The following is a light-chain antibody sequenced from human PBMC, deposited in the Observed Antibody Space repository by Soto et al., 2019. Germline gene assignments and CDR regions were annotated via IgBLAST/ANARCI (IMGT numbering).Light chain of an antibody. V-gene: IGKV1-33*01. CDR1: QDISNH. Sequence: DIQMTQSPSSLSASVGDRVSITCQASQDISNHLNWYQQKPGNAPKLLIYDASNLQTGVPSRFGGGGFGTDCTFTSSDLQAEDVGTYYCQEYENLPITFGQGTRLGIK. CDR2: DAS. CDR3: QEYENLPIT. J-gene: IGKJ5*01.